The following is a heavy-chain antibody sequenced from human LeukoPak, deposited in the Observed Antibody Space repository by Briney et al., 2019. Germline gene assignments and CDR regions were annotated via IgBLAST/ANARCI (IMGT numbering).Heavy chain of an antibody. CDR1: GYSFTSYW. J-gene: IGHJ4*02. CDR3: ARQWYYYDSSGYYYWGHFDY. D-gene: IGHD3-22*01. CDR2: IYPGDSDT. V-gene: IGHV5-51*01. Sequence: TPGESLKISCKGSGYSFTSYWIGWVRQMPGKGLEWMGIIYPGDSDTRKSPSFQGQVTISADKSISTAYLQWSSLKASDTAMYYCARQWYYYDSSGYYYWGHFDYWGQGTLVTVSS.